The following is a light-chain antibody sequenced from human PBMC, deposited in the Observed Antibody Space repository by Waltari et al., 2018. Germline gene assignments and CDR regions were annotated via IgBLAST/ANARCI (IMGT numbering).Light chain of an antibody. CDR3: SSYTSSSTVV. V-gene: IGLV2-14*01. J-gene: IGLJ2*01. CDR2: DVS. Sequence: QSALTQPASVSGSPGQSITISCTGTSSDGGGYNYVSWYQQHPGKAPKLMIYDVSKRPSGVSYRCSGSKSGNTVSLTISGLQAEDEADYYCSSYTSSSTVVFCGGTKLTVL. CDR1: SSDGGGYNY.